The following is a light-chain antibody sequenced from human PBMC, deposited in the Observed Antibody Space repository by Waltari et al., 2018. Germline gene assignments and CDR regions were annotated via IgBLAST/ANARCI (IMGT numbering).Light chain of an antibody. CDR3: QSYDSSNQGV. J-gene: IGLJ3*02. CDR1: SGTIARNY. CDR2: EDN. V-gene: IGLV6-57*04. Sequence: NFMLTQPHSVSASPGTTVTISCTRSSGTIARNYVPWYQHRPGSAPTTVIYEDNERPSGVPDRFSGSIDSSSNSASLTISGLKTEDEADYFCQSYDSSNQGVFGGGTKLTVL.